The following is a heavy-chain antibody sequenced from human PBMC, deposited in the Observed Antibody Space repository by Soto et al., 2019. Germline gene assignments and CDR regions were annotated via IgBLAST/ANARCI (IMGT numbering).Heavy chain of an antibody. CDR3: ARDPYLGDHQY. J-gene: IGHJ4*02. CDR1: GYTFTTYG. Sequence: QVQLVQSGGEVKNPGASVKVSCKTSGYTFTTYGISWVRQAPGQGLEWVGWISAYSGKTHYAQKFQGKVTMTTDTSTNTASLELRSLRSDDTAVYYCARDPYLGDHQYWGQGTLVTVSS. D-gene: IGHD3-16*01. V-gene: IGHV1-18*01. CDR2: ISAYSGKT.